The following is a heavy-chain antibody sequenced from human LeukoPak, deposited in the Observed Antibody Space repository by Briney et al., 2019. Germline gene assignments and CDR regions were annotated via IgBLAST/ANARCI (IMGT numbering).Heavy chain of an antibody. CDR2: LTGSGDNT. J-gene: IGHJ4*02. CDR1: GFTFSNYA. Sequence: QAGGSLRLSCAASGFTFSNYAMNWVRQAPGKGLEWVSTLTGSGDNTYYADSVKGRFTISRDNFKNTLYLQMNSLRAEDTAVYYCARDPNQYYFDYWGQGTLVTVSS. CDR3: ARDPNQYYFDY. V-gene: IGHV3-23*01.